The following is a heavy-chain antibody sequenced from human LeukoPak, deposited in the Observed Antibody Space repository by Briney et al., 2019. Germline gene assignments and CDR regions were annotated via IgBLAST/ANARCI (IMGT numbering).Heavy chain of an antibody. CDR1: GFTFGSYG. J-gene: IGHJ4*02. V-gene: IGHV3-33*01. CDR3: ASGTYYYDSSGYLDY. Sequence: PGRSLRLSCAASGFTFGSYGMHWVRQAPGKGLEWVAVIWYDGSNKYYADSVKGRFTISRDNSKNTLYLQMNSLRAEDTAVYYCASGTYYYDSSGYLDYWGQGTLVAVSS. CDR2: IWYDGSNK. D-gene: IGHD3-22*01.